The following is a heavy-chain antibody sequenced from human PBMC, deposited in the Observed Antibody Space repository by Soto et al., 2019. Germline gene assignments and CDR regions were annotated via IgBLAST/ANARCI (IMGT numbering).Heavy chain of an antibody. CDR1: GFTFSNYG. D-gene: IGHD3-10*01. Sequence: QVQLVESGGGVDQPGRSLRLSCVASGFTFSNYGMHWVRQAAGKGLEWVAKIWYAGSDQSNADSVKGRFTVSRDNSKNTLYLQMNILRVEDTAVYYCTRVVWLGETRMYDIWVQGTVVSVSS. J-gene: IGHJ4*02. V-gene: IGHV3-33*01. CDR3: TRVVWLGETRMYDI. CDR2: IWYAGSDQ.